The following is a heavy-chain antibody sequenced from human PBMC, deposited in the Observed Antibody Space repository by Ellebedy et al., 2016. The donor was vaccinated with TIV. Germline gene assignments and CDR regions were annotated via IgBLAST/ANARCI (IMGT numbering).Heavy chain of an antibody. J-gene: IGHJ4*02. Sequence: ASVKVSCKASGYTFTGYYMHWVRQAPGQGLEWMGWINPNSGVTKYAQKFQGRVTMTRDTSISTAYMELSSLRSDDTAVYYCARITAAGNYFDYWGQGTLVTVSS. CDR1: GYTFTGYY. V-gene: IGHV1-2*02. CDR3: ARITAAGNYFDY. CDR2: INPNSGVT. D-gene: IGHD6-13*01.